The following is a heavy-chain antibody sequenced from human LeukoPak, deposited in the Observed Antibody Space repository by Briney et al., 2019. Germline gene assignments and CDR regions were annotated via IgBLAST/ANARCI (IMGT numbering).Heavy chain of an antibody. J-gene: IGHJ4*02. D-gene: IGHD6-19*01. CDR1: GGSISSYY. CDR3: ARGRRYSSGWTREYYFDY. V-gene: IGHV4-59*12. Sequence: PSETLPLTRTVSGGSISSYYWSWIRQPPGKGLEWIGYIYYSGSTNYNPSLKSRVTISVDTPKNQFSLKLSSVTAADTAVYYCARGRRYSSGWTREYYFDYWGQGTLVTVSS. CDR2: IYYSGST.